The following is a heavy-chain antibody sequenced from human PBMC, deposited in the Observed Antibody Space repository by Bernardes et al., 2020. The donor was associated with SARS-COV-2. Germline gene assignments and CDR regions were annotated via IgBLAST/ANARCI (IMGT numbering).Heavy chain of an antibody. CDR3: SIMMVGPTNYYYYYGMDV. D-gene: IGHD1-26*01. CDR2: MNPNSGNT. CDR1: GYTFTAYD. J-gene: IGHJ6*04. Sequence: ASVKVSCKTSGYTFTAYDISWVRQATGQGLEWMGWMNPNSGNTGYAQKFQGRLTMTRDTSISTAYMELTSLTSDDTAIYFCSIMMVGPTNYYYYYGMDVWGKGTTVTVS. V-gene: IGHV1-8*01.